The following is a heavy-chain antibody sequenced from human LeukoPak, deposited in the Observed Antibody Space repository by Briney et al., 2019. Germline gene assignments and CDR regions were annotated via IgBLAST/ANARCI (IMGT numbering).Heavy chain of an antibody. D-gene: IGHD1-26*01. CDR2: ISTSGDTI. CDR1: GFTFSSYE. V-gene: IGHV3-48*03. CDR3: AREIVGGAPGVVDY. Sequence: GGSLRLSCAASGFTFSSYEMNWVRQAPGKGLEWVSYISTSGDTIYYADSVKGRFTISRDNAKNSLFLQMNSPRAEDTAVYYCAREIVGGAPGVVDYWGQGTLVTVSS. J-gene: IGHJ4*02.